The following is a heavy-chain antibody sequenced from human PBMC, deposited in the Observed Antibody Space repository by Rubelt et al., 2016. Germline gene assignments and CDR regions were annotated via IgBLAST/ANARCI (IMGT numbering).Heavy chain of an antibody. Sequence: AMSWVRQAPGKGLEWVGFIRSKAYGGTTEYAASVKGRFTISRDDSKSIAYLQMNSLKTEDTAVYYCTRRDYYDSSGNYGIDVWGQGTTVTVSS. CDR3: TRRDYYDSSGNYGIDV. CDR2: IRSKAYGGTT. J-gene: IGHJ6*02. V-gene: IGHV3-49*04. D-gene: IGHD3-22*01. CDR1: A.